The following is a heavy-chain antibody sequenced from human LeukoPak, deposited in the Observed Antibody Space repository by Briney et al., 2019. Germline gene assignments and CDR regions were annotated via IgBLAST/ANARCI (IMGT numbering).Heavy chain of an antibody. CDR3: VRGTNDWTGIDY. CDR1: GFNFANRA. D-gene: IGHD2-8*01. Sequence: GGSLRLSCAASGFNFANRAMSWVRQTAGKGLEWVSAISGGGDITYYADSVKGRFTISRDNSKDTLFLQMHSLRPGDTAVYYCVRGTNDWTGIDYWGQGTLVTVSS. J-gene: IGHJ4*02. CDR2: ISGGGDIT. V-gene: IGHV3-23*01.